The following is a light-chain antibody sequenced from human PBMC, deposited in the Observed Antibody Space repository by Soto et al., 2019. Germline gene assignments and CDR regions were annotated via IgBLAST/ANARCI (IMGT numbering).Light chain of an antibody. V-gene: IGKV3-11*01. Sequence: ETVLTQSPATLSLSPGERATLSCRASQSVSSNLAWYQQKRGQAPRLLIYDASNRATGIPARFSGSGSGTDSTLTISSLEPEDFAVYYCQQRSNWPLTFGGGTKVEIK. J-gene: IGKJ4*01. CDR3: QQRSNWPLT. CDR2: DAS. CDR1: QSVSSN.